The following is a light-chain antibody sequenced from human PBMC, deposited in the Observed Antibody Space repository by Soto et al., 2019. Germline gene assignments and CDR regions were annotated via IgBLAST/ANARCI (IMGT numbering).Light chain of an antibody. Sequence: ENVLTPSPATLSLSPVEGATLSCRASQSINTYLAWYQQKPGQAPRLLIYDASKRATGIPARFSGSGSGTNFTLTISSLEPEDFAVYYCQQRRSWQVTFGQGTRLEIK. CDR1: QSINTY. CDR2: DAS. J-gene: IGKJ5*01. CDR3: QQRRSWQVT. V-gene: IGKV3D-11*02.